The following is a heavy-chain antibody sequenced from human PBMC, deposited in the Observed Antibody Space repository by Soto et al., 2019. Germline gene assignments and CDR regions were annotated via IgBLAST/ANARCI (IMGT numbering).Heavy chain of an antibody. CDR3: ARGWCSAASCTPIDY. CDR2: INHSGSI. CDR1: GGSFSGYY. D-gene: IGHD2-15*01. Sequence: QVQLQQWGAGLLKPSETLSLTCAVYGGSFSGYYGSWIRQPPGKGLEWIGEINHSGSINYNPSHKSRVTISVDTSKTRFSLKLSSVTAADTAVYYCARGWCSAASCTPIDYWGQETLVTVSS. V-gene: IGHV4-34*01. J-gene: IGHJ4*02.